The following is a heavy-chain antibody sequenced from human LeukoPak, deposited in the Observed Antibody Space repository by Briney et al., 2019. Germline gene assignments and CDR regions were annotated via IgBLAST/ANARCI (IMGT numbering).Heavy chain of an antibody. CDR2: MYSGGDT. J-gene: IGHJ4*02. CDR3: ARDAPQVPAAGVLAS. Sequence: GGPLRLSCAASGFTVSDNYMSRVRQAPGKGQEWDSVMYSGGDTYYADSVKGRFTFSRDISKNTLYLQMNGLRTEDTAMYYCARDAPQVPAAGVLASWGQGTLVTVSS. V-gene: IGHV3-53*01. D-gene: IGHD6-13*01. CDR1: GFTVSDNY.